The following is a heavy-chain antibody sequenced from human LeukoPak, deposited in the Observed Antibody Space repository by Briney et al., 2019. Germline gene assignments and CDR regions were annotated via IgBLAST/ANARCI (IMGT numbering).Heavy chain of an antibody. J-gene: IGHJ5*02. CDR1: GYTFTSYG. Sequence: PGASVNVSCKASGYTFTSYGISWVRQAPGQGLEWMGWISAYNGNTNYAQKLQGRVTMTTDTSTSTAYMDLRSLRSDDTAVYYCARESGGSGWPYNWFDPWGQGTLVTVSS. V-gene: IGHV1-18*01. CDR3: ARESGGSGWPYNWFDP. D-gene: IGHD6-19*01. CDR2: ISAYNGNT.